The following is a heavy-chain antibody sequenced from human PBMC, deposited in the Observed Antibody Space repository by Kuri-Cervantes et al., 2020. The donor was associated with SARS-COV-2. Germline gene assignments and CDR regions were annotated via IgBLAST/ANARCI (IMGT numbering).Heavy chain of an antibody. CDR2: INPNSGGT. J-gene: IGHJ4*02. CDR3: ARDSGGRPSTVVTDDY. Sequence: ASVKVSCKASGYTFTGYYMHWVRQAPGQGLEWMGWINPNSGGTNYAQKFQGWVTMTRDTSISTAYMELSRLRSDDTAVYYCARDSGGRPSTVVTDDYWGQGTLVTVSS. CDR1: GYTFTGYY. D-gene: IGHD4-23*01. V-gene: IGHV1-2*04.